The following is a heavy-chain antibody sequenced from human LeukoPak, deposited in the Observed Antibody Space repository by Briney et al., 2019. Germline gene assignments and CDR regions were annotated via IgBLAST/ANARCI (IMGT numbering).Heavy chain of an antibody. CDR2: IYYSGST. V-gene: IGHV4-31*03. Sequence: SETLSLTCTVSGGSISSGGYYWSWIRQHPGKGLEWIGYIYYSGSTYYNPSLKCRVTISVDTSKNQFSLKLSSVTAADTAVYYCARGGGGNFDYWGQGTLVTVSS. CDR1: GGSISSGGYY. J-gene: IGHJ4*02. D-gene: IGHD3-16*01. CDR3: ARGGGGNFDY.